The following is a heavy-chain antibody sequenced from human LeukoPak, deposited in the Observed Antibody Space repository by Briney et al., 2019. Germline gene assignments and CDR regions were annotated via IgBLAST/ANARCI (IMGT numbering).Heavy chain of an antibody. D-gene: IGHD3-22*01. CDR2: ISYPART. Sequence: SETLSLTCTVSGGSLTSTSSFWGWIRQSPGKGLEWIGSISYPARTYYNPSLKTRITMSLDASKNQFSLRLDSVTAADTALYFCESPGSGYYYAADWRQGTLVTVSS. CDR3: ESPGSGYYYAAD. CDR1: GGSLTSTSSF. J-gene: IGHJ4*02. V-gene: IGHV4-39*01.